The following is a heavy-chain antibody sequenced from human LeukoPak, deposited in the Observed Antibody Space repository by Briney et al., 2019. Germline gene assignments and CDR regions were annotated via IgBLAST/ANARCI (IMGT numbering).Heavy chain of an antibody. CDR1: GYSFTSYW. CDR2: IYPGDSDT. J-gene: IGHJ4*02. D-gene: IGHD6-19*01. V-gene: IGHV5-51*01. Sequence: PGESLKISCQGSGYSFTSYWIGWVRQMPGKGLEWMGIIYPGDSDTRYSPSFQGQVTISADKSISTAYLQWSSLKASDTAMYYCARHSVAVAGTLRLDYWGQGTLVTVSS. CDR3: ARHSVAVAGTLRLDY.